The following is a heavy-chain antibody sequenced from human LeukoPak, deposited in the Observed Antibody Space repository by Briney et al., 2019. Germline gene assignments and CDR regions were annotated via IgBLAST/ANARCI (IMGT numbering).Heavy chain of an antibody. CDR3: ARTGYTSRWAIDY. J-gene: IGHJ4*02. V-gene: IGHV5-51*01. Sequence: GESLKISCKGSEYSSSSYWIGWVRQMPGKGLEWMGIIYPGDSDTRYSPSFQGQVTISADKSISTAYLQWSSLKASDTAMYYCARTGYTSRWAIDYWGQGTLVTVSS. CDR2: IYPGDSDT. CDR1: EYSSSSYW. D-gene: IGHD6-13*01.